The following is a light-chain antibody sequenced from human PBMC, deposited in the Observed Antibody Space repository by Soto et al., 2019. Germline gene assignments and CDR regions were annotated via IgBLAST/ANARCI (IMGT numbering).Light chain of an antibody. V-gene: IGKV3-15*01. Sequence: VMTQSPATLSVSPGERATLSCRAGQSVSTKLAWYQQKPGQSPRLLIYGAYNRATGIPARFSGSGSGTEFTLTISSLQPEDFAVYYCQQYHQWPLSFGGGTKVEIK. CDR1: QSVSTK. J-gene: IGKJ4*01. CDR2: GAY. CDR3: QQYHQWPLS.